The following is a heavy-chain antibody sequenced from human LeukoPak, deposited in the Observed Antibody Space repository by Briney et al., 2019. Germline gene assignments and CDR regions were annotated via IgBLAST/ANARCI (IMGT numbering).Heavy chain of an antibody. CDR3: TAASGSYWYFDL. Sequence: SQTLSLTCTVSGGSISSYYWSWIRQPPRKGLEWIGFIYYSVSTNYNPSLKSRLTISVDTSKSQFSLRLSSVTAADTAVYYCTAASGSYWYFDLWGRGTLVTVSS. J-gene: IGHJ2*01. CDR2: IYYSVST. D-gene: IGHD6-13*01. CDR1: GGSISSYY. V-gene: IGHV4-59*08.